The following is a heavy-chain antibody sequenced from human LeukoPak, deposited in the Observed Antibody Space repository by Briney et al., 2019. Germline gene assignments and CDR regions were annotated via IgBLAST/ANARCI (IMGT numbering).Heavy chain of an antibody. J-gene: IGHJ4*02. Sequence: GRSLRLSCAASGFTFTNNAMNWVRQAPGKGLEWVSVICGRGGSAYYADSVKGRFTISRDDSKNTLNLQMNSLSAEDTAVYFCARSQGASCYDVIVYWGQGTLVSVSS. CDR2: ICGRGGSA. D-gene: IGHD2-2*01. CDR3: ARSQGASCYDVIVY. CDR1: GFTFTNNA. V-gene: IGHV3-23*01.